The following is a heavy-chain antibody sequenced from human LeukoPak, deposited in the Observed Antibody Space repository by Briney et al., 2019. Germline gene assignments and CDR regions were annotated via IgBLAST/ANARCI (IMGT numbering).Heavy chain of an antibody. D-gene: IGHD6-19*01. V-gene: IGHV3-30*02. CDR2: IRYDGSNK. CDR1: GFTFSSYG. CDR3: VKFGDSSGWGDAFDI. J-gene: IGHJ3*02. Sequence: GGSLRLSCAASGFTFSSYGMHWVRQAPGKGLEWVAFIRYDGSNKYYADSVKGRFTISRDNSKNTLYLQMNSLGAEDTAVYYCVKFGDSSGWGDAFDIWGQGTMVTVSS.